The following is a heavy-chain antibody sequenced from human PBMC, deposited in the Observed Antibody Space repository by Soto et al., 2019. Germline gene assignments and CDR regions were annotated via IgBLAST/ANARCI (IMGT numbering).Heavy chain of an antibody. CDR2: TRNKANAYST. CDR3: VSGMTGGSGNRQPDY. Sequence: EVQLVESGGGLVQPGGSLRLSCAASGFTFSDHYMDWVRQAPGYGLEWVGRTRNKANAYSTEYGASVKGKFTMSRDDSNNSRFLQMNSLKTEDTALYYCVSGMTGGSGNRQPDYWGQGTVVTVSS. J-gene: IGHJ4*02. D-gene: IGHD3-10*01. CDR1: GFTFSDHY. V-gene: IGHV3-72*01.